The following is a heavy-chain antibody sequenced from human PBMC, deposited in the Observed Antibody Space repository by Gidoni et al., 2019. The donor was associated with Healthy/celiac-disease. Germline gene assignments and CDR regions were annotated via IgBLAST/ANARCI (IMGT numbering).Heavy chain of an antibody. D-gene: IGHD6-6*01. CDR3: ARAGTFSSSSGWLDP. J-gene: IGHJ5*02. V-gene: IGHV3-9*01. CDR2: VSWNSGNT. Sequence: EVQLVESGGGLVQPGRSLRLSCAASGFGFGGDAMHWVRQVPGKGLEWVSGVSWNSGNTAYADSVKGRFTISRDNAKNSLFLQMDSLRGEDTALYFCARAGTFSSSSGWLDPWGQGTLVTVSS. CDR1: GFGFGGDA.